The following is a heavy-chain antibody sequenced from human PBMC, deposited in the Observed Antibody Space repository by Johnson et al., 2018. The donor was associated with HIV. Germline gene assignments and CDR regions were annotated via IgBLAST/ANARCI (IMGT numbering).Heavy chain of an antibody. CDR1: GFTFSSYW. CDR2: IKQDGSEK. Sequence: VQLVESGGGVVQPGRSLRLSCAASGFTFSSYWMSWVRQAPGKGLEWVANIKQDGSEKYYADSVKGRFTSSRDNSKNTLYLQMNSLRAEDTAVYYCAKLRWAWGAAFDVWGQGTMVTVSS. J-gene: IGHJ3*01. V-gene: IGHV3-7*01. CDR3: AKLRWAWGAAFDV. D-gene: IGHD4-23*01.